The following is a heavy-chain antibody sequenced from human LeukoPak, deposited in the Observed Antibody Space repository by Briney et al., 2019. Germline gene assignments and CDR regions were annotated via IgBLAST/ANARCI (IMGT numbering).Heavy chain of an antibody. CDR3: ARPFCSGGSYHDYFDY. Sequence: ASVKVSCKASGYTFTGYYMHWVRQAPGQGLEWMGWINPYTGGTNYAQKFQGRVTMTRDPSIGTAYMELSRLRSDDTAVYYCARPFCSGGSYHDYFDYWGQGTLVTVSS. CDR1: GYTFTGYY. CDR2: INPYTGGT. J-gene: IGHJ4*02. D-gene: IGHD2-15*01. V-gene: IGHV1-2*02.